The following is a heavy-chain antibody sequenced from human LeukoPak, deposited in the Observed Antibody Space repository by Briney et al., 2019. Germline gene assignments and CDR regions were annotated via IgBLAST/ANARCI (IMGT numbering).Heavy chain of an antibody. V-gene: IGHV5-51*01. CDR3: ARETGDSGDS. CDR2: IYPDDSDT. J-gene: IGHJ4*02. CDR1: GYSFPNKW. D-gene: IGHD7-27*01. Sequence: GESLKITCKDSGYSFPNKWIGWVRQMPGKGLEWMGIIYPDDSDTRYSPSFQGQVTISADKSISTAYLQWSSLKASDTAIYYCARETGDSGDSWGQGTLVTVSS.